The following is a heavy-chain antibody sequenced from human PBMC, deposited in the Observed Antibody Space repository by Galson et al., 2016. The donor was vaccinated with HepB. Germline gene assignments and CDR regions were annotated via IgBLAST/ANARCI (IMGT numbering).Heavy chain of an antibody. CDR2: IYYSGST. Sequence: SETLSLTCTVSGASINNSNYYWGWIRQPPGKGLEWIANIYYSGSTYYNPSLKSRVTISIDTSKNQFSLKLTSVTAADTAVYYCAKARGITAAGTSWFDPWGQGTLVTVSS. CDR1: GASINNSNYY. J-gene: IGHJ5*02. V-gene: IGHV4-39*07. CDR3: AKARGITAAGTSWFDP. D-gene: IGHD6-13*01.